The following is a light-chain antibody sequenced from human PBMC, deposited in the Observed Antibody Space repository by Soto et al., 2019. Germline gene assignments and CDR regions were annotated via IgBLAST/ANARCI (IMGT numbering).Light chain of an antibody. Sequence: DIQMTQSPSTLSASVGDRFTITCRASQGISSWLAWYQQKPGKXPKXXIYDASSLESGVPSRFSGSGSGTEFTITISSLQPDDCETYYGQQYNSYSRTFGQGTKVDIK. CDR3: QQYNSYSRT. V-gene: IGKV1-5*01. J-gene: IGKJ1*01. CDR2: DAS. CDR1: QGISSW.